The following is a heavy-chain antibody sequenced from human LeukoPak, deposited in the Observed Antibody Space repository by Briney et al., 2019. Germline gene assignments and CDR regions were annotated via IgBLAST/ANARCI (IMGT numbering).Heavy chain of an antibody. Sequence: GGSLRLSCGASGFTFSSYGMHWVRQAPGKGLEWVAFIRYDGSNKYYADSVKGRFTISRDNSKNTLYLQMNSLRAEDTAVYYCARRPIEMVVAAKSAYFDYWGQGTLVTVSS. V-gene: IGHV3-30*02. CDR3: ARRPIEMVVAAKSAYFDY. CDR2: IRYDGSNK. D-gene: IGHD2-15*01. CDR1: GFTFSSYG. J-gene: IGHJ4*02.